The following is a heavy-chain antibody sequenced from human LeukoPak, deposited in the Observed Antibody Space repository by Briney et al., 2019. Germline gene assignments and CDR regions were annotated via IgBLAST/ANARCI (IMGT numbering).Heavy chain of an antibody. CDR3: ARGDPDIIFGVVGDVFDI. J-gene: IGHJ3*02. D-gene: IGHD3-3*02. CDR2: ISISSSYI. Sequence: GGSLTLSCAASGFTFSSYRMNWVRQAPGKGLEWVSSISISSSYIYYADSVQGRLTISRDNDKNSLYLPMNRLRAEDTAVYYCARGDPDIIFGVVGDVFDIWGQGTMVTVSS. CDR1: GFTFSSYR. V-gene: IGHV3-21*01.